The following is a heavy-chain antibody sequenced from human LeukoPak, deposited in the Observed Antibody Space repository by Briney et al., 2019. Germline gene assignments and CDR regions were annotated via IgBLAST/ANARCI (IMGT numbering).Heavy chain of an antibody. J-gene: IGHJ5*02. D-gene: IGHD3-3*01. CDR2: IYYSGNT. CDR3: ARHELILRFLEWKGWFDP. Sequence: PSETLSLTCSVSGGSIGSSGYYWGWIRQPPGKGLEWIGSIYYSGNTFNNPSLTSRVTIFVDTSKNQFSLELTSVTAADTAVYYCARHELILRFLEWKGWFDPWGQGTLVTVSS. CDR1: GGSIGSSGYY. V-gene: IGHV4-39*01.